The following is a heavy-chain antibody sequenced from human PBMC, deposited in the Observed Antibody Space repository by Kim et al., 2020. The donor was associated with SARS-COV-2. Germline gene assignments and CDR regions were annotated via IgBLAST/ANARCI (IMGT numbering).Heavy chain of an antibody. J-gene: IGHJ4*02. V-gene: IGHV1-8*01. Sequence: ASVKVSCKASGYTFTSYDINWVRQATGQGLEWMGWMNPNSGNTGYAQKFQGRVTMTRNTSISTAYMELSSLRSEDTAVYYCARELGYCTNGVCSRLGYWGQGTLVTVSS. CDR3: ARELGYCTNGVCSRLGY. CDR1: GYTFTSYD. D-gene: IGHD2-8*01. CDR2: MNPNSGNT.